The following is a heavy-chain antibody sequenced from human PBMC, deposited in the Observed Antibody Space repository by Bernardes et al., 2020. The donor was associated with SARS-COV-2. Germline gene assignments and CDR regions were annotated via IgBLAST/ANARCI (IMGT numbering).Heavy chain of an antibody. Sequence: VSEKVSCKASGYTFTSYGISWVRVAPGQGLEWMGWISAYNGNTNYAQKLQGRVTMTTDTSTRTAYMELRSLRSDDTAVYYCARDPVAVAGDYYYYGMDVWGQGTTVTVSS. D-gene: IGHD6-19*01. J-gene: IGHJ6*02. CDR1: GYTFTSYG. V-gene: IGHV1-18*01. CDR2: ISAYNGNT. CDR3: ARDPVAVAGDYYYYGMDV.